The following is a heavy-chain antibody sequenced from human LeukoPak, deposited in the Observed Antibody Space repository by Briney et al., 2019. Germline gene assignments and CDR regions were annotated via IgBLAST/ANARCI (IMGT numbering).Heavy chain of an antibody. V-gene: IGHV5-51*01. CDR2: IYPGDSDT. CDR3: ARYVAALDY. Sequence: GASLQISCNCSGSNFTNYWIGWVRQLPGKGLEWMGIIYPGDSDTRYSPSFQGQVTISADKSISTAYLQWSSLRASDTAMYYCARYVAALDYWGQGTLVTVSS. CDR1: GSNFTNYW. J-gene: IGHJ4*02. D-gene: IGHD3-16*01.